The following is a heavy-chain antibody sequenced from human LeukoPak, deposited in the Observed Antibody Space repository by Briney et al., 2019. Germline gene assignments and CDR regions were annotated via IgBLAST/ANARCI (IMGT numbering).Heavy chain of an antibody. D-gene: IGHD5-18*01. Sequence: PGGSLRLSCAASGFTFSSYAMHWVRQAPGKGLEWVAVISYDGSNKYYADSVKGRFTISRGNSKNTLYLQMNSLRAEDTAVYYCAKAKKGYSYGSPLFDYWGQGTLVTVSS. V-gene: IGHV3-30-3*01. J-gene: IGHJ4*02. CDR2: ISYDGSNK. CDR3: AKAKKGYSYGSPLFDY. CDR1: GFTFSSYA.